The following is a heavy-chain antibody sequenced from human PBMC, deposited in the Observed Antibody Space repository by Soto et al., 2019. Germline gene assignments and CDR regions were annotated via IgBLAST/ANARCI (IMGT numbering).Heavy chain of an antibody. V-gene: IGHV3-66*01. CDR3: ASDDALCDGGRCYGGPLDV. CDR2: IQSGGLT. J-gene: IGHJ6*04. CDR1: GFTVSSKY. Sequence: EVHLVESGGGLVQPGGSLRLSCAASGFTVSSKYMSWVRQAPGKGLEWVSLIQSGGLTYYADSVKGRFTISRDTSENTLQLQMNTVRAADTAVYYCASDDALCDGGRCYGGPLDVWGKGTTVSVAS. D-gene: IGHD2-15*01.